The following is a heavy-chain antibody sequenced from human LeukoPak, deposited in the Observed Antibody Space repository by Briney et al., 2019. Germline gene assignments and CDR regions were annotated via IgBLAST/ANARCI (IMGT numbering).Heavy chain of an antibody. Sequence: GGSLRLSCAASGFTFSSYWMSWVRQAAGKGLEWVANIKQDGSEEYYVDSVKGRFTISRDNAKNSLYLQMNSLRAEDTAVYYCARPGGDTAMAIDYWGQGTLVTVSS. CDR1: GFTFSSYW. D-gene: IGHD5-18*01. J-gene: IGHJ4*02. V-gene: IGHV3-7*03. CDR2: IKQDGSEE. CDR3: ARPGGDTAMAIDY.